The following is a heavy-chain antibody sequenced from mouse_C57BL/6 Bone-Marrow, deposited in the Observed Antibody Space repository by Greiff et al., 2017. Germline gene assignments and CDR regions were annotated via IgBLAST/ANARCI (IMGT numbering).Heavy chain of an antibody. CDR3: ARQGWLLLTWFAY. CDR2: IYPRSGNT. Sequence: QVQLKESGAELARPGASVKLSCKASGYTFTSYGISWVKQRTGQGLEWIGEIYPRSGNTYYNEKFKGKATLTADKSSSTAYMELRSLTSEDSAVYFCARQGWLLLTWFAYWGQGTLVTVS. J-gene: IGHJ3*01. V-gene: IGHV1-81*01. D-gene: IGHD2-3*01. CDR1: GYTFTSYG.